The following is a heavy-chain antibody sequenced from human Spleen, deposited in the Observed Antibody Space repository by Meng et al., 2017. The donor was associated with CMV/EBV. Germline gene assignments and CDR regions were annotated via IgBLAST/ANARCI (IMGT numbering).Heavy chain of an antibody. CDR1: GYSISSAYY. CDR2: IYYSGGT. Sequence: SETLSLTCTVSGYSISSAYYWGWIRQPPGKGLEWIGSIYYSGGTYYNPSLKSRVTISVDTSKNQVSLRVTSVTAADTAVYYCARDRRLQWFYHWGQGTLVTVSS. CDR3: ARDRRLQWFYH. D-gene: IGHD2-21*02. J-gene: IGHJ5*02. V-gene: IGHV4-38-2*02.